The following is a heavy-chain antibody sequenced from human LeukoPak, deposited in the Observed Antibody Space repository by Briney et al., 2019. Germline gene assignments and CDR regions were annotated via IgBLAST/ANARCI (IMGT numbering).Heavy chain of an antibody. J-gene: IGHJ3*02. CDR3: ASRYCTSTNCYPFDN. CDR2: ISSDSNYI. CDR1: VFSCSSYI. Sequence: PGGSLRLSRASCVFSCSSYIIKGLRQAPGKGLEGVSSISSDSNYIFYADSVQGRFTISRDNAENSLFLQMNSLRAEDTAVYYCASRYCTSTNCYPFDNWGQGTMVTVSS. D-gene: IGHD2-2*01. V-gene: IGHV3-21*01.